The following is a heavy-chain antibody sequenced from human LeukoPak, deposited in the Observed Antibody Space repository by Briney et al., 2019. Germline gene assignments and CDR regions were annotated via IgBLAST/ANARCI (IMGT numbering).Heavy chain of an antibody. D-gene: IGHD3-22*01. CDR3: AKDRKYYDSSGSPGFDY. CDR1: GFTFINYG. V-gene: IGHV3-30*02. J-gene: IGHJ4*02. CDR2: IRYDGSNK. Sequence: PGGSLRLSCAASGFTFINYGIHWVRQAPGKGLEWVAFIRYDGSNKYYADSVKGRFTISRDNSKNTLYLQMNSLRAEDTAVYYSAKDRKYYDSSGSPGFDYWGQGTLVTVSS.